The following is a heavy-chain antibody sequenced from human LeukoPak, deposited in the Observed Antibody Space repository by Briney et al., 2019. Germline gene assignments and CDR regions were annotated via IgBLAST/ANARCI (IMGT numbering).Heavy chain of an antibody. CDR3: AREVVSMIEVGYFDS. Sequence: SETLSLTCNVSGGSISSGGYYWNWIRQHPGKGLEWIGHIYYSEYTYYNPSLRSRVSISVDTSKNQFSLKLNSVSVADTAVYYCAREVVSMIEVGYFDSWGQGTLVTVSS. J-gene: IGHJ4*02. D-gene: IGHD3-22*01. CDR1: GGSISSGGYY. CDR2: IYYSEYT. V-gene: IGHV4-31*03.